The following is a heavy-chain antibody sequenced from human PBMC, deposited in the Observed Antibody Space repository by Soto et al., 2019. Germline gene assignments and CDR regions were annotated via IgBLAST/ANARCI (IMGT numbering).Heavy chain of an antibody. CDR3: AREGWFLEWLPEKTDAFDI. CDR1: GGTFSSYT. CDR2: IIPILGIA. Sequence: QVQLVQSGAEVKKPGSSVKVSCKASGGTFSSYTISWVRQAPGQGLEWMGRIIPILGIANYAQKFQGRVTITADKSTSTAYMELSSLRSEDTAVYYCAREGWFLEWLPEKTDAFDIWGQGTMVTVSS. J-gene: IGHJ3*02. V-gene: IGHV1-69*08. D-gene: IGHD3-3*01.